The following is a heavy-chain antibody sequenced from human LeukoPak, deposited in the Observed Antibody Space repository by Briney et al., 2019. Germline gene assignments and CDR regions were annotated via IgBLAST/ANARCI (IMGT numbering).Heavy chain of an antibody. J-gene: IGHJ4*02. Sequence: GGPLRLSCAASGFTFSSYAMHWVRQAPGKGLGWVAVISYDGSNKYYADSVKGRFTISRDNSKNTLYLQMNSLRAEDTAVYYCASLAAAGSELDYWGQGTLVTVSS. CDR2: ISYDGSNK. CDR1: GFTFSSYA. V-gene: IGHV3-30*04. CDR3: ASLAAAGSELDY. D-gene: IGHD6-13*01.